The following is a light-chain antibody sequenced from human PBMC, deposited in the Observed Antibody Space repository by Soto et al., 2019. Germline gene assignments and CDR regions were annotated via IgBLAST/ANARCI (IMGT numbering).Light chain of an antibody. J-gene: IGKJ2*01. Sequence: DIQMTQSPSTLSASVGDRVTITCRASQSISSWLAWYQQKPGKAPKLLIYDASSLESGVPPRFSGSRSGTEFTLTISSLQPDDFATYYCQHYNSYSNTFGQGTKLEIK. V-gene: IGKV1-5*01. CDR1: QSISSW. CDR2: DAS. CDR3: QHYNSYSNT.